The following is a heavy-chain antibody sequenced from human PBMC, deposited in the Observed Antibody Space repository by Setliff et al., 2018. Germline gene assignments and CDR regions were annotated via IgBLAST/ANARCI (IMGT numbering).Heavy chain of an antibody. CDR3: VRHGPPQNLVTALDY. D-gene: IGHD3-16*01. V-gene: IGHV5-51*01. Sequence: PGESLKISCQGSGYTFDTHWIAWVSQMHGKGLEWMGIIYPGYYDIRYSPSFEGQVTISADKSISTAFLQWISLKASPSAIYYCVRHGPPQNLVTALDYWGQGTLGVVS. J-gene: IGHJ4*02. CDR1: GYTFDTHW. CDR2: IYPGYYDI.